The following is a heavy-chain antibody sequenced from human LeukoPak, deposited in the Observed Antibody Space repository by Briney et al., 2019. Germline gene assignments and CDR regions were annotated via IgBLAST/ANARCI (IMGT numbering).Heavy chain of an antibody. Sequence: PSETLSLTCAVYGGSFSGYYWSWIRQPPGKGLEWTGEINHSGSTNYNPSLKSRVTISVDTSKNQFSLKLSSVTAADTAVYYCARGTPYCSSTSCYWSYYGMDVWGQGTTVTVSS. CDR1: GGSFSGYY. J-gene: IGHJ6*02. V-gene: IGHV4-34*01. CDR2: INHSGST. D-gene: IGHD2-2*01. CDR3: ARGTPYCSSTSCYWSYYGMDV.